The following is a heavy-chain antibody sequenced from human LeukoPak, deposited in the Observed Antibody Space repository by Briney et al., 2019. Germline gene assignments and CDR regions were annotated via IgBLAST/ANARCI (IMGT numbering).Heavy chain of an antibody. CDR2: IYSGSIT. D-gene: IGHD3-3*01. CDR1: GFTVSNNY. V-gene: IGHV3-53*01. CDR3: AKDQLLTYYDFWSGYLKGDY. J-gene: IGHJ4*02. Sequence: PGGSLRLSCAASGFTVSNNYMSWVRQAPGKGLEWVSVIYSGSITYYADSVKGRFTISRDNSKNTLYLQMNSLRAEDTAVYYCAKDQLLTYYDFWSGYLKGDYWGQGTLVTVSS.